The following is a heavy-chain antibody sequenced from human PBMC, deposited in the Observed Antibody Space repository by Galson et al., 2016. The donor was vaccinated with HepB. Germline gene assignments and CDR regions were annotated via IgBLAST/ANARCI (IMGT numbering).Heavy chain of an antibody. CDR1: GGSFNSYY. V-gene: IGHV4-34*01. J-gene: IGHJ4*02. CDR3: ARSHLGFSLRSHFKRPRIDF. D-gene: IGHD3-16*01. CDR2: ISHTGST. Sequence: ETLSLTCAVYGGSFNSYYWNWIRQPPGKGLEWLGEISHTGSTNYNPSLKSRVSISIDTSKYQFSLQLNSVTAADAAVYYCARSHLGFSLRSHFKRPRIDFWGQGTLVTVSS.